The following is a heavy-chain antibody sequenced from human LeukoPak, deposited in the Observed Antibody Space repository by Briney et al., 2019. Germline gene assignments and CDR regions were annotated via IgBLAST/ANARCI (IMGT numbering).Heavy chain of an antibody. CDR2: INHSGST. V-gene: IGHV4-34*01. J-gene: IGHJ4*02. Sequence: PSETLSLTCAVYGGSFSGYYWSWIRQPPGKGLEWIGEINHSGSTNYNPSLKSRVAMSIDTSKNQFSLNLYSVTAADTAVYYCVTDSSGWYLYWGQGTLVTVSS. CDR3: VTDSSGWYLY. D-gene: IGHD6-19*01. CDR1: GGSFSGYY.